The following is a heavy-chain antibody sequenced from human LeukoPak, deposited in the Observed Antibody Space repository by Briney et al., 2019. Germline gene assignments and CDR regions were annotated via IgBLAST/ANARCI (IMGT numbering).Heavy chain of an antibody. V-gene: IGHV1-69*04. CDR2: IIPILGIA. CDR3: ARDYGSGSYPAFDI. D-gene: IGHD3-10*01. CDR1: GGTFSSYT. J-gene: IGHJ3*02. Sequence: ASVKVSCEASGGTFSSYTISWVRQAPGQGLEWMGRIIPILGIANYAQKFHGRVTITADKSTSTAYMDLSSLRSEDTAVYYCARDYGSGSYPAFDIWGQGTMVTVSS.